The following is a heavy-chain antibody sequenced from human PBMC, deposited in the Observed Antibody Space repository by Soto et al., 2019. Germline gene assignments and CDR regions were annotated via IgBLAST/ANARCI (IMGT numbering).Heavy chain of an antibody. CDR2: IRRKANSYTT. V-gene: IGHV3-72*01. CDR3: AMLGGWSGGSSGMDV. J-gene: IGHJ6*02. Sequence: EVQLVESGGGLVQPGGSLRLSCAASGLIFSDYHMDWVRQAPGKGLEWVGRIRRKANSYTTEYAASVKGRFTISRDDSKKSLYLRLNSLKSEDTAVYYCAMLGGWSGGSSGMDVWGQGTTVTVSS. D-gene: IGHD6-19*01. CDR1: GLIFSDYH.